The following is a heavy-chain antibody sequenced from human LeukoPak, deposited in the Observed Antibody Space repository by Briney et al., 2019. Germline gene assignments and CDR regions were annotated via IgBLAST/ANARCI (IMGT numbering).Heavy chain of an antibody. J-gene: IGHJ5*02. CDR1: GGSFSGYY. V-gene: IGHV4-34*01. CDR3: ARKYSSSSYNWFDP. D-gene: IGHD6-13*01. CDR2: INHSGST. Sequence: TSETLSLTCAVYGGSFSGYYWSWIRQPPEEGLEWIGEINHSGSTNYNPSLKSRVTISVDTSKNQFSLKLSSVTAADTAVYYCARKYSSSSYNWFDPWGQGTLVTVSS.